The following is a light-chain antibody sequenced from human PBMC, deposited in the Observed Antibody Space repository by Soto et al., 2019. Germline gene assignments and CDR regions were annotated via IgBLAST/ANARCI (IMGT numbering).Light chain of an antibody. CDR3: LLSYSGSDWV. CDR1: TGAVTSGHY. V-gene: IGLV7-46*01. CDR2: DAT. J-gene: IGLJ3*02. Sequence: QAVVTQEPSLTVSPGGTVTLTCGSKTGAVTSGHYPSWFQQKPGQAPRTLIYDATNKYSWTPARFSGSLLGDKAALTLSGAQPDDEADYYCLLSYSGSDWVFGGGTKVTVL.